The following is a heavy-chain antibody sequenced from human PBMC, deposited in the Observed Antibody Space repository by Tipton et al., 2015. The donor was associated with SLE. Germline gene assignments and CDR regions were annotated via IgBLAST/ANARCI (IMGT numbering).Heavy chain of an antibody. D-gene: IGHD3-3*01. J-gene: IGHJ4*02. CDR3: ARGGEWSHDY. V-gene: IGHV4-39*07. CDR2: LYYSGST. Sequence: TLSLTCTVSGGSTSSSSYYWGWIRQPPGKGLEWIGSLYYSGSTNYNPSLESRVTMSIDKSESQFSLKMKSVTAADTAVYYCARGGEWSHDYWGQGTLVTVSS. CDR1: GGSTSSSSYY.